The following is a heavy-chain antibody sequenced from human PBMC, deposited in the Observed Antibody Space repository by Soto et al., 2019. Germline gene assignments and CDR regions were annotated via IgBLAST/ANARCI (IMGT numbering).Heavy chain of an antibody. D-gene: IGHD3-22*01. CDR3: VTNYYDSSGHYYSDY. J-gene: IGHJ4*02. V-gene: IGHV3-15*07. CDR1: GFTFTNAW. Sequence: GGSLRLSCVASGFTFTNAWMSWVRQAPGTGLEWVGRIKSKTDGGTRDYAAPVKGRFTISRDDSENTVYLQMNSLKTEDTAVYYCVTNYYDSSGHYYSDYWGQGTLVTVSS. CDR2: IKSKTDGGTR.